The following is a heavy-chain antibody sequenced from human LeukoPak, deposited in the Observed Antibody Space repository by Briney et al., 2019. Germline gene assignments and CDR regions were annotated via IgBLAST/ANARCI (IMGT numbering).Heavy chain of an antibody. J-gene: IGHJ4*02. CDR3: AKDPIVDY. CDR2: IYSSGNT. CDR1: GFTVNTNY. D-gene: IGHD3-22*01. Sequence: PGGSLRLSCAASGFTVNTNYMSWVRQAPGKGLEWVSVIYSSGNTYYADSVKGRFTISRDNSKNTLYLQMNSLRAEDTAVYYCAKDPIVDYWGQGIPVTVSS. V-gene: IGHV3-53*01.